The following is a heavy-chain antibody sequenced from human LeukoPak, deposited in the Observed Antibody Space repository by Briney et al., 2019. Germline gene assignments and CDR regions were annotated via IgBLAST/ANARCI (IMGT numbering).Heavy chain of an antibody. V-gene: IGHV1-2*02. CDR1: GYTFTGYY. J-gene: IGHJ4*02. Sequence: SSVKVSCKASGYTFTGYYMHWVRQAPAQGLEWMGWTNPNSGGTNYAQKFQGRVTITRGTSISTAYMELSRLRSDDTAVYYCAVRGSSTSWDYWGQGTLVTVSS. CDR3: AVRGSSTSWDY. CDR2: TNPNSGGT. D-gene: IGHD2-2*01.